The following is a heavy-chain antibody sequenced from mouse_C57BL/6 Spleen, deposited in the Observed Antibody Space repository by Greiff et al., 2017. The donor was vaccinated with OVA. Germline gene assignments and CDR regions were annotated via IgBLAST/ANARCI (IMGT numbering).Heavy chain of an antibody. Sequence: QVQLQQSGAELARPGASVKMSCKASGYTFTSYTMHWVKQRPGQGLEWIGYINPSSGYTKYNQKFKDKATLTADKSSSTAYMQLSSLTSEDSAVYYCARGGGSSGYGRYFDVWGTGTTVTVSS. CDR2: INPSSGYT. CDR3: ARGGGSSGYGRYFDV. J-gene: IGHJ1*03. CDR1: GYTFTSYT. D-gene: IGHD3-2*02. V-gene: IGHV1-4*01.